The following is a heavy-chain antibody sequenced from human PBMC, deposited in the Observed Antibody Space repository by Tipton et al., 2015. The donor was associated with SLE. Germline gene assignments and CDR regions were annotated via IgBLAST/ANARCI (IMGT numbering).Heavy chain of an antibody. Sequence: WIRQPPGKGLEWIGSVYESGTTYYNPSLKSRVTMSVDTSKTQFSLKLSSLTAADTAVYYCARVVTVVATHYYDMDVWGQGTTVTVSS. V-gene: IGHV4-39*07. J-gene: IGHJ6*02. D-gene: IGHD2-15*01. CDR2: VYESGTT. CDR3: ARVVTVVATHYYDMDV.